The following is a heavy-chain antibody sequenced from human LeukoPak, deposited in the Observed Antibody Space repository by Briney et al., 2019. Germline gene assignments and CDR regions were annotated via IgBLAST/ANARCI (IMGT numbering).Heavy chain of an antibody. CDR2: MSYDETNK. CDR3: AKKGNYGSGSPRSMDV. Sequence: QAGGSLRLSCAASGFTFSTYDIHWVRQAPGKGLEWVAVMSYDETNKYYADSVKGRFTISRDNSKNTLYLQMNSLRTEDTAVYFCAKKGNYGSGSPRSMDVWGQGTTVTVPS. V-gene: IGHV3-30*18. D-gene: IGHD3-10*01. CDR1: GFTFSTYD. J-gene: IGHJ6*02.